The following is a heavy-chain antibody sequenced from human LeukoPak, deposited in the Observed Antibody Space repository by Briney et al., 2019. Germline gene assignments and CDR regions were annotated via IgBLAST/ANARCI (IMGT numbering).Heavy chain of an antibody. V-gene: IGHV4-39*07. CDR2: IFYSGST. J-gene: IGHJ6*03. D-gene: IGHD1-1*01. CDR3: ARVSWFPGTSYYYMDV. Sequence: PSETLSLTCTVSGGSISTSNYYWGWIRQPPGKGLEWIGNIFYSGSTNYNPSLKSRVTISVDTSKNQFSLKLGSVTAADTAMYYCARVSWFPGTSYYYMDVWGKGTTVTVSS. CDR1: GGSISTSNYY.